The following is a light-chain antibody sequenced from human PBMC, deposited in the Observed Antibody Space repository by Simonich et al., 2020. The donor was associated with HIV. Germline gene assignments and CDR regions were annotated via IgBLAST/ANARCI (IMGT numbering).Light chain of an antibody. Sequence: SALPQPASVSGSPGQSITISCTGTSSDIGDYNFFSWYQQHPVKAPKLMLYDVTKRPSGVSNRFSGSKSGTTASLTISGLQAEDEADYYCTSYTRNTTWVFGGGTKLTVL. J-gene: IGLJ3*02. V-gene: IGLV2-14*01. CDR2: DVT. CDR3: TSYTRNTTWV. CDR1: SSDIGDYNF.